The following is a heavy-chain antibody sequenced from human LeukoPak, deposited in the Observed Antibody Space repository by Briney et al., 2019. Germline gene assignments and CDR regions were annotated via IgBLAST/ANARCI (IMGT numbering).Heavy chain of an antibody. CDR2: VNRDGSET. Sequence: GGSLRLSCATSGFTFSNAWMTWVRQVPGRGPEWVANVNRDGSETYYLDSVKGRFTISKDNAKNSLYLQMNSLRAEDTALYHCARNNGMDVWGQGTTVIVSS. CDR3: ARNNGMDV. V-gene: IGHV3-7*03. CDR1: GFTFSNAW. J-gene: IGHJ6*02.